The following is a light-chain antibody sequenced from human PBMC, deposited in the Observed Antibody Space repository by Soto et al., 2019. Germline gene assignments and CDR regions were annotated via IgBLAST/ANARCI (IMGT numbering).Light chain of an antibody. CDR2: DAS. CDR1: QSVSSY. Sequence: DIVLTQSPATLSLSPGERATLSCRASQSVSSYLAWYQQKPGQAPRLLIYDASNRAPGIPARFSGSGSGTDFTLTISSLEPEDFAVYYCQQRSGWPPITFGQGTRLE. V-gene: IGKV3-11*01. CDR3: QQRSGWPPIT. J-gene: IGKJ5*01.